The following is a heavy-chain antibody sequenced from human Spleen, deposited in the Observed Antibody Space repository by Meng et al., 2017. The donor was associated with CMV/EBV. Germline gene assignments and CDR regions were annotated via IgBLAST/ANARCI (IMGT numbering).Heavy chain of an antibody. D-gene: IGHD2-15*01. CDR3: ARVVVADTFDAFDI. CDR1: GLTVSSNY. J-gene: IGHJ3*02. Sequence: AYGLTVSSNYMSWVRQTPRKGLEWLSVIYSGGSTYYADSVRGRFTISRDNSKNTLYLQMNSLRAEDTAVYYCARVVVADTFDAFDIWGQGTMVTVSS. CDR2: IYSGGST. V-gene: IGHV3-53*05.